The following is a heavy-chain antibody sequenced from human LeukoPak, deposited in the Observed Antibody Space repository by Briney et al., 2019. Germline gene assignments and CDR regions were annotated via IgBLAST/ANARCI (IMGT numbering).Heavy chain of an antibody. V-gene: IGHV3-53*01. CDR2: LYSDGNT. D-gene: IGHD1-14*01. J-gene: IGHJ4*02. CDR1: GFTVITND. CDR3: ARGVEPLAANTLAY. Sequence: GGSLKLSCTASGFTVITNDMTWVRQAPGKGLEWVSVLYSDGNTKYADSVQGRFTISRDNSKNTLYLEMNSLSPDDTAVYYCARGVEPLAANTLAYWGQGTLVTVSS.